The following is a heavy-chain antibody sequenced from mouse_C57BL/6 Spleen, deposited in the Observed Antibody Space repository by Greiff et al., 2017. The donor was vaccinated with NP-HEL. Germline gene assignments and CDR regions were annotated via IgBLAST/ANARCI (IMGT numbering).Heavy chain of an antibody. J-gene: IGHJ2*01. CDR3: ARELHYFDY. Sequence: QVQLKESGPELVKPGASVKISCKASGYAFSSSWMNWVKQRPGKGLEWIGRIYPGDGDTNYNGKFKGKATLTADKSSSTAYMQLSSLTSEDSAVYFCARELHYFDYWGQGTTLTVSS. CDR1: GYAFSSSW. D-gene: IGHD1-1*01. V-gene: IGHV1-82*01. CDR2: IYPGDGDT.